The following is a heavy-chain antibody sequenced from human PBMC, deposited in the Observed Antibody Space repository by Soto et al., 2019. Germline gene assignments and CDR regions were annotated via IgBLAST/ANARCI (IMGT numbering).Heavy chain of an antibody. D-gene: IGHD6-13*01. CDR3: ARDRLYSSSWYTQAGAFDI. V-gene: IGHV1-18*01. CDR1: GYTFTSYG. J-gene: IGHJ3*02. CDR2: ISAYNGNT. Sequence: ASVTVSCKASGYTFTSYGISWVRQAHGQGLEWMGWISAYNGNTNYAQKLQGRVTMTTDTSTSTDYMELSSLRSEDTAVYYCARDRLYSSSWYTQAGAFDIWGQGTMVTVSS.